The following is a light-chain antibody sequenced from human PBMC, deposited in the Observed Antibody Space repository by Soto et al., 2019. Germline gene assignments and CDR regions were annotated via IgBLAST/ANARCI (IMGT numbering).Light chain of an antibody. CDR3: MQALQTPWT. CDR1: QSLLHSNGYNY. J-gene: IGKJ1*01. CDR2: LGS. V-gene: IGKV2-28*01. Sequence: DIVMPQSPLSLPVTPGEPASISCRSSQSLLHSNGYNYLDWYLQKPGQSPQLLLHLGSNLASGVPERFSGSGSGTDFTLKISRVEAEDVGVYYCMQALQTPWTFGQGTTVEIK.